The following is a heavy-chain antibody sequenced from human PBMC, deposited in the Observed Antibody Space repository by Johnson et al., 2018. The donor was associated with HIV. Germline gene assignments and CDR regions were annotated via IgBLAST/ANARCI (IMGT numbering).Heavy chain of an antibody. D-gene: IGHD6-19*01. CDR2: IRYDGSNK. CDR1: GFTLNSYG. Sequence: PLVGSGGGVVQPGRSLRLPCEASGFTLNSYGMHWVRQAPGEGPEWVAIIRYDGSNKYYGDSVTGRLTISRDNSKNTLLLQQNSLRAEYSAVYYCAKGSGWYSAFDIWGQGPMVTVSS. V-gene: IGHV3-30*02. CDR3: AKGSGWYSAFDI. J-gene: IGHJ3*02.